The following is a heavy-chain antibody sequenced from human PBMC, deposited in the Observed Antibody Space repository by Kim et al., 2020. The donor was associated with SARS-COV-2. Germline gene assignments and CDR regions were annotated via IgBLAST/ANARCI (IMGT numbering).Heavy chain of an antibody. CDR1: GFTFSSYS. V-gene: IGHV3-48*04. J-gene: IGHJ6*02. D-gene: IGHD3-9*01. CDR2: ISSSSSTI. Sequence: GGSLRLSCAASGFTFSSYSMNWVRQAPGKGLEWVSYISSSSSTIYYADSVKGRFTISRDNAKNSLYLQMNSLRAEDTAVYYCARDPGLRYVAYYYGMDVWGQGTTVTVSS. CDR3: ARDPGLRYVAYYYGMDV.